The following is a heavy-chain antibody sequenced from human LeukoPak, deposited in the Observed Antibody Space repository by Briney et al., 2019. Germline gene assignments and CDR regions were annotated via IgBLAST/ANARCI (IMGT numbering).Heavy chain of an antibody. Sequence: ASVKVSCKVSGYTLTELSMHWVRQAPGKGLEWMGGFGPEDGETIYAQKFQGRVTMTEDTSTDTAYMELSSLRSEDTAVYYCARPPLTTVTWADAFDIWGQGTMVTVSS. V-gene: IGHV1-24*01. CDR3: ARPPLTTVTWADAFDI. J-gene: IGHJ3*02. CDR2: FGPEDGET. D-gene: IGHD4-17*01. CDR1: GYTLTELS.